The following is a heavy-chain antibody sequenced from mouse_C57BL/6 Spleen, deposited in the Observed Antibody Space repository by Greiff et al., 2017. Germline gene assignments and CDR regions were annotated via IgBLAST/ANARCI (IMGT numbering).Heavy chain of an antibody. J-gene: IGHJ4*01. CDR1: GYAFSSSW. D-gene: IGHD1-1*01. Sequence: VQLQQSGPELVKPGASVKISCKASGYAFSSSWMNWVKQRPGKGLEWIGRIYPGDGDTNYNGKFKGKATLTADKSSSTAYMQRSSLTSEDSAVYFCARRSYGYAMDYWGQGTSVTVSS. CDR2: IYPGDGDT. V-gene: IGHV1-82*01. CDR3: ARRSYGYAMDY.